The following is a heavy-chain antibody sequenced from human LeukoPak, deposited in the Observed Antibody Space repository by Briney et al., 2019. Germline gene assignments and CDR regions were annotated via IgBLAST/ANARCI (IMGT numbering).Heavy chain of an antibody. V-gene: IGHV4-34*01. D-gene: IGHD6-13*01. CDR1: GGSFSSYY. CDR3: ARKIYRGLRAAAAGFFDS. CDR2: VNRGGNS. Sequence: SETLSLTCAVYGGSFSSYYWSWIRQPPGQGLEWIGEVNRGGNSNYNPSLKSRVTISVDTSKNQISLKLSSVTAADTAVYYCARKIYRGLRAAAAGFFDSWGQGTLVTVSS. J-gene: IGHJ4*02.